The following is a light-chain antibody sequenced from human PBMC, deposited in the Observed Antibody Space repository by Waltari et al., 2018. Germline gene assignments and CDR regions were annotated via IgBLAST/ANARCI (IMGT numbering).Light chain of an antibody. CDR2: SAS. V-gene: IGKV1-39*01. CDR3: QKSSSTPPWT. Sequence: DIQMTQSPSSLSASVGDRFTITCRASQSISIYLNWYQQKPGKAPKLLIYSASSLQSGVPSRFSGSGSGTDFTLTISSLQPEDFATYYCQKSSSTPPWTFGQGTKVEIK. CDR1: QSISIY. J-gene: IGKJ1*01.